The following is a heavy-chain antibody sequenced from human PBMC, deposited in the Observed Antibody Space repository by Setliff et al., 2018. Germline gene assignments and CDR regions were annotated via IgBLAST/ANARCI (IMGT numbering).Heavy chain of an antibody. V-gene: IGHV4-39*01. CDR2: ISSSGTS. CDR3: AREGRWDYSYPIY. D-gene: IGHD4-4*01. J-gene: IGHJ4*02. Sequence: NPSETLSLTCSVSDDSIYSDYYFWGWIRQPPGKGLEWIGTISSSGTSKYNSSLGGRATLSIDVPERQFALRLSSVTDADTAVYFCAREGRWDYSYPIYWGQGIRVTVSS. CDR1: DDSIYSDYYF.